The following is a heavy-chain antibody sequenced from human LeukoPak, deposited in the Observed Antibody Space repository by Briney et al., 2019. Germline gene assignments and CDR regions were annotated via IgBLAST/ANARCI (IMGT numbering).Heavy chain of an antibody. CDR1: GGTFSSYA. V-gene: IGHV1-69*05. CDR2: IIPIFGTA. CDR3: ASYYDSSGAPFDY. J-gene: IGHJ4*02. Sequence: ASVKFSCKPPGGTFSSYAIGGVRQPPGQGLEWMGGIIPIFGTANYARKFQGRVTIATDESTSTAYMELSSLRSEDTAVYYCASYYDSSGAPFDYWGQGTLVTVSS. D-gene: IGHD3-22*01.